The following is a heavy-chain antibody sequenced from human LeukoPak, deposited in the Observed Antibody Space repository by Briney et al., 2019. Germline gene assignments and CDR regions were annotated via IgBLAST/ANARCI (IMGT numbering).Heavy chain of an antibody. Sequence: LSETLSLTCTVSGGSISSSSYYWGWIRQPPGKGLEWIGSIYYSGNTYYNPSLKSRVTISVDTSKNQFSLKLSSVTAADTAVYYCARLFSSSWYRGAFDLWGQGTMVTVSS. D-gene: IGHD6-13*01. CDR3: ARLFSSSWYRGAFDL. J-gene: IGHJ3*01. CDR2: IYYSGNT. CDR1: GGSISSSSYY. V-gene: IGHV4-39*01.